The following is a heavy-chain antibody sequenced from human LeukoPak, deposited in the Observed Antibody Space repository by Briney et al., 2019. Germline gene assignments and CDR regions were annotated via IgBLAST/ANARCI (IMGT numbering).Heavy chain of an antibody. D-gene: IGHD5-24*01. Sequence: KPSETLSLTCTVSGGSISSYYWGWIRQPPGKRLEWIGYIYYSGSTNYNPSLKSRVTISVDTSKNQFSLKLSSVTAADTAVYYCARVSRDGYNFDYWGQGTLVTVSS. CDR1: GGSISSYY. CDR2: IYYSGST. CDR3: ARVSRDGYNFDY. V-gene: IGHV4-59*01. J-gene: IGHJ4*02.